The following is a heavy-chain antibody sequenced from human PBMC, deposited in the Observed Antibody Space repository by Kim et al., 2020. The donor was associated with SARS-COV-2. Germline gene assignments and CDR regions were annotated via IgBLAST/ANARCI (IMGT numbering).Heavy chain of an antibody. V-gene: IGHV3-30*18. CDR2: ISYDGSNK. CDR1: GFTFSSYG. Sequence: GGSLRLSCAASGFTFSSYGMHWVRQAPGKGLEWVAVISYDGSNKYYADSVKGRFTISRDNSKNTLYLQMNSPRAEDTAVYYCANRQGYVDFAFDIWGQGTMVTVSS. J-gene: IGHJ3*02. CDR3: ANRQGYVDFAFDI. D-gene: IGHD3-16*01.